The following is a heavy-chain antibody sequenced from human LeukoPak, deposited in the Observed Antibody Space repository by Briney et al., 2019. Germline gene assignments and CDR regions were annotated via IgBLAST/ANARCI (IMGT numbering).Heavy chain of an antibody. CDR3: AKEGPVTTGNYYYYMDV. CDR1: GGSISSYY. Sequence: SETLSLTCTVSGGSISSYYWSWLRQPAGKGLEWIVRIYTSRSTNYNPSLKSRITMSVDTSKNQCSLKLSSVTAADTAVYYCAKEGPVTTGNYYYYMDVWGKGTTVTISS. J-gene: IGHJ6*03. V-gene: IGHV4-4*07. D-gene: IGHD4-11*01. CDR2: IYTSRST.